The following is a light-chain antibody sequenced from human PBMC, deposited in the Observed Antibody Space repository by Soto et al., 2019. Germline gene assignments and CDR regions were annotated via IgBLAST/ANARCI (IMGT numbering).Light chain of an antibody. CDR3: QQYGSSPPSST. CDR2: DAS. Sequence: EIVLTQSPGTLSLSPGERATLSCRASQSVSSYLAWYQQKPGQAPRLLIYDASNRATGIPARFSGSGSGTDFTLTISSLEPEDFAVYYCQQYGSSPPSSTFGQGTRLENK. J-gene: IGKJ5*01. V-gene: IGKV3-11*01. CDR1: QSVSSY.